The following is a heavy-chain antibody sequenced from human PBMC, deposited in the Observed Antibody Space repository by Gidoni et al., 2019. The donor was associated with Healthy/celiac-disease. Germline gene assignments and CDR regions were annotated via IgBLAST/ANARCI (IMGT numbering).Heavy chain of an antibody. CDR1: GFSLSTSGEG. CDR2: IYWDADK. CDR3: AHRRVNWFDP. J-gene: IGHJ5*02. V-gene: IGHV2-5*02. Sequence: HITLKESGPTLVKPTQTLTLTGTFPGFSLSTSGEGVGWIRQPPGKALGWLALIYWDADKRYSPSLKSRLTITNDTSQNQVVLTMADMDPVDTATYYCAHRRVNWFDPWGQGTLVTVSS.